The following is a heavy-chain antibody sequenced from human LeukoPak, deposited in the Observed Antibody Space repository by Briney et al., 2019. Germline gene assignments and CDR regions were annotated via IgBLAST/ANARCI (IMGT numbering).Heavy chain of an antibody. CDR2: IYYSGST. CDR3: ARWGTTTSLDV. CDR1: GGSISSYY. J-gene: IGHJ6*04. Sequence: SETLSLTCTVSGGSISSYYWSWIRQPPGKGLEWIGYIYYSGSTNYNPSLKSRVTISVDASKNQFSLKLISVTAADTAVYYCARWGTTTSLDVWGKGTTVTVSS. D-gene: IGHD1-1*01. V-gene: IGHV4-59*08.